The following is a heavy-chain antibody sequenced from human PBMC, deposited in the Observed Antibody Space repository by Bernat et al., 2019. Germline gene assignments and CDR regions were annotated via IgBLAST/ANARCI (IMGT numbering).Heavy chain of an antibody. D-gene: IGHD3-3*01. J-gene: IGHJ5*02. CDR1: GGSFSCYY. V-gene: IGHV4-34*01. Sequence: QVQLQQCGAGLLKPSETLSLTCAVYGGSFSCYYWSWIRQPPGKGLEWIGEINHRGSTNYNPSLKSRVTISVDTSKNQFSLKLSSVTAADTAVYYCARGITIFGVVKIRFDPWGQGTLVTVSS. CDR3: ARGITIFGVVKIRFDP. CDR2: INHRGST.